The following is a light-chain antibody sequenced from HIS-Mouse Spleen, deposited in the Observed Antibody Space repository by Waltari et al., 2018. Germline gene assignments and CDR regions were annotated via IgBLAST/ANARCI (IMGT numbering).Light chain of an antibody. CDR1: ALPKTY. V-gene: IGLV3-10*01. CDR2: EDR. J-gene: IGLJ2*01. CDR3: YSTDSSGNHRV. Sequence: SYELTQPPSVSVSPGQTARITCSGDALPKTYAYWYQQKSGQAPVLVISEDRQRPSGIPEGFSGSSSGTMATLTISGAQVEDEADYYCYSTDSSGNHRVFGGGTKLTVL.